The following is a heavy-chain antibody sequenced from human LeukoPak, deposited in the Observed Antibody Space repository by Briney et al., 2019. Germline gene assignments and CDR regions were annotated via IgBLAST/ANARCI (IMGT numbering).Heavy chain of an antibody. CDR1: GGTFSSYA. CDR3: ARERGCSYGYPDY. J-gene: IGHJ4*02. D-gene: IGHD5-18*01. V-gene: IGHV1-69*05. Sequence: SVKVSCKASGGTFSSYAISWVRQAPGQGLEWMGRIIPIFGTANYAQKFQGRVTITTDESTSTAYMELSSLRSEDTAVYYCARERGCSYGYPDYWGQGTLVTVSS. CDR2: IIPIFGTA.